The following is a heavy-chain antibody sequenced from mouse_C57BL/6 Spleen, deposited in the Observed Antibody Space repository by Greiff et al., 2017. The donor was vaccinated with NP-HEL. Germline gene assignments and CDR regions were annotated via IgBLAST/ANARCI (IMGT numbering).Heavy chain of an antibody. CDR3: AILYGSREGGYFDV. V-gene: IGHV2-6*03. Sequence: QVQLKESGPGLVAPSQSLSITCTVSGFSLTSYGVHWVRQPPGKGLEWLVVIWSDGSTTYNSALKSRLSISKDNSKSQVFLKMNSLQTDDTARSYCAILYGSREGGYFDVWGTGTTVTVSS. CDR2: IWSDGST. J-gene: IGHJ1*03. D-gene: IGHD1-1*01. CDR1: GFSLTSYG.